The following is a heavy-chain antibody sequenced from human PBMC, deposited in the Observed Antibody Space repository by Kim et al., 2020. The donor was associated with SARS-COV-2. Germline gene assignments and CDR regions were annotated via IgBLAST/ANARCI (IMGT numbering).Heavy chain of an antibody. V-gene: IGHV3-23*01. CDR2: T. Sequence: TYYADSVKGRFTIARENSKNTLYLQINSLRAEDTAVYYCAKAGYGSGEFDPWGQGTLVTVSS. CDR3: AKAGYGSGEFDP. D-gene: IGHD3-10*01. J-gene: IGHJ5*02.